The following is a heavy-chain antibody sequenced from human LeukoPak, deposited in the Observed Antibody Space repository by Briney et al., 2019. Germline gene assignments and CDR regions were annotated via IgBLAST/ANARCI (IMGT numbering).Heavy chain of an antibody. J-gene: IGHJ4*02. V-gene: IGHV3-21*01. CDR3: ASDPSEYSHGYRFD. D-gene: IGHD5-18*01. CDR1: GFTFSSYS. Sequence: GGSLRLSCAASGFTFSSYSMNWVRQAPGKGLEWVSSISSSSSYIYYADSVKGRFTISRDNAKNSLYLQMNSLRAEDTAVYYCASDPSEYSHGYRFDWGQGTLVTVSS. CDR2: ISSSSSYI.